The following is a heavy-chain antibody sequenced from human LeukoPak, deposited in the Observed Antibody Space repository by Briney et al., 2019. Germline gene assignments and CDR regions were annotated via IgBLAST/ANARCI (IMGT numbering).Heavy chain of an antibody. D-gene: IGHD3-16*02. CDR1: GVSIGSDDSYY. CDR3: ARAPTYRRYSFHS. J-gene: IGHJ5*02. Sequence: PSETLSLTCSVSGVSIGSDDSYYWGWIRQPPGKGLEWIAGITSSGTAHYNPSLESRVTISLDTSSNQFSLRLTFVTAADTAPYYCARAPTYRRYSFHSWGQGTKVTVSS. V-gene: IGHV4-39*01. CDR2: ITSSGTA.